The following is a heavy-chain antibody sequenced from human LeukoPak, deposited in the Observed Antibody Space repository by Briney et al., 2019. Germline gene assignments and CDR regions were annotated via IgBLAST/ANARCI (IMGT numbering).Heavy chain of an antibody. CDR1: GGTFSSYA. D-gene: IGHD6-13*01. J-gene: IGHJ1*01. CDR2: IIPIFGTA. V-gene: IGHV1-69*05. Sequence: ASVKVSCKASGGTFSSYAISWVRQAPGQGLEWMGGIIPIFGTANYAQKFQGRVTITRDTSASTAYMELSSLRSEDTAVYYCAVDIAAAGRGYFQHWGQGTLVTVSS. CDR3: AVDIAAAGRGYFQH.